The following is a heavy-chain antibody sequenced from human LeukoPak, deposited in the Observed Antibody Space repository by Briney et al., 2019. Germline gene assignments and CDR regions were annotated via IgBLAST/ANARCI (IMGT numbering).Heavy chain of an antibody. J-gene: IGHJ4*02. CDR3: AREAVAGTLAY. CDR2: ISSDGSTT. V-gene: IGHV3-74*01. Sequence: QPGGSLRLSCAASGFTFSTYWMHWVRQAPGKGLVWVSRISSDGSTTTYADSVRGPFTISRDNAKNTLFLQMNSLRADDTAVYYCAREAVAGTLAYWGQGTLVTVSS. D-gene: IGHD6-19*01. CDR1: GFTFSTYW.